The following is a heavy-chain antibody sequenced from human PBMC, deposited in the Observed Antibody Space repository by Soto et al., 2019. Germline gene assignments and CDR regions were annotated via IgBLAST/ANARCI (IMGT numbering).Heavy chain of an antibody. V-gene: IGHV3-30-3*01. D-gene: IGHD6-19*01. CDR2: ISYDGSNK. CDR1: GFTFSSYA. Sequence: PGGSLRLSCAASGFTFSSYAMHWVRQAPGKGLEWVAVISYDGSNKYYADSVKGRFTISRDNSKNTLYLQMNSLRAEDTAVYYCAREIAVADSWFDPWGQRTPVTVSS. CDR3: AREIAVADSWFDP. J-gene: IGHJ5*02.